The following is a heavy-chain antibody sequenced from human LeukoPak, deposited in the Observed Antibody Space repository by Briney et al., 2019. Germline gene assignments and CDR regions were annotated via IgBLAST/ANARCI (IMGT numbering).Heavy chain of an antibody. V-gene: IGHV3-9*01. CDR3: AKDKGAGYYYYYGMDV. CDR1: GFTFYDYA. Sequence: GRSLRLSCAASGFTFYDYAMRWVRQAPGKGLEWVSGISWNSGSIGYADSVNRRFTISTDNPKNSLYLQMNSLRAEDTALYYCAKDKGAGYYYYYGMDVWGQGTTVTVSS. CDR2: ISWNSGSI. J-gene: IGHJ6*02. D-gene: IGHD6-13*01.